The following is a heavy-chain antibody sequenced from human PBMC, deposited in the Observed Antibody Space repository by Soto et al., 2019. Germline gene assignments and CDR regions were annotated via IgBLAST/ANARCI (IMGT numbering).Heavy chain of an antibody. CDR2: IYPGDSTT. V-gene: IGHV5-51*01. CDR3: ARRESAYYGMDV. CDR1: GYSFTNYW. Sequence: PGESLKISCKGSGYSFTNYWIGWVRQMPGKGLEWMGIIYPGDSTTKYSPSFQGQVIISANKSISTAYLQWSSLKASDTAMYYCARRESAYYGMDVWGQGTTVTVSS. J-gene: IGHJ6*02. D-gene: IGHD3-3*01.